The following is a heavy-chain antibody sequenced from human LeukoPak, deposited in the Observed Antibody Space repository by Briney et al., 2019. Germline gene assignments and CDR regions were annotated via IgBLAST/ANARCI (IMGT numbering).Heavy chain of an antibody. CDR2: INPNSGGT. Sequence: ASVKVSCKASGYTFTGYYMHWVRQAPGQRLEWMGWINPNSGGTNYAQKFQGRVTMTRDTSISTAYMELSRLRSDDTAVYYCARARLRLGGFDPWGQGTLVTVSS. J-gene: IGHJ5*02. CDR1: GYTFTGYY. D-gene: IGHD5-12*01. CDR3: ARARLRLGGFDP. V-gene: IGHV1-2*02.